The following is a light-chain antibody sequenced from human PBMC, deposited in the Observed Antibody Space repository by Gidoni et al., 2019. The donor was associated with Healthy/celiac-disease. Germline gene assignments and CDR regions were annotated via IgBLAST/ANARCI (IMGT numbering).Light chain of an antibody. J-gene: IGLJ3*02. CDR2: GKN. CDR3: NSLDSSGNHWV. V-gene: IGLV3-19*01. Sequence: SSELTQDPAVSVALGQTVRITCQGDSLRSYYASWYQQKPGQAHVLVIYGKNNRPSGITDRFSGSSSGNTASLTITGAQAEDEADYYCNSLDSSGNHWVFGGGTKLTVL. CDR1: SLRSYY.